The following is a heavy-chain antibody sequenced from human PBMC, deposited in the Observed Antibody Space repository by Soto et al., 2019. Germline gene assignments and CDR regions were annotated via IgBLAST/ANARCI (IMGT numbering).Heavy chain of an antibody. CDR3: VPDIAATGTRYFQH. V-gene: IGHV3-23*01. J-gene: IGHJ1*01. CDR2: ISKSGSSK. D-gene: IGHD6-13*01. Sequence: EVQLLESGGGLVQPGWSLRLSCAASGFTFSSYAISWVRQAPGKGLECVSAISKSGSSKYYADSVKGRFTISRDNSKNTLYLQMNSLIAEDTAVYYCVPDIAATGTRYFQHWGQGTLVIVSS. CDR1: GFTFSSYA.